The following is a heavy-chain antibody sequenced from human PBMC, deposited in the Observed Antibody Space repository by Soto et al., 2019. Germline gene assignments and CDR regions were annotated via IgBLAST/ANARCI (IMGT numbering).Heavy chain of an antibody. CDR1: GGSISSSNW. D-gene: IGHD3-22*01. J-gene: IGHJ6*02. CDR3: ARDRGYYYDSSGYSSVGGMDV. CDR2: IYHSGST. Sequence: SDSLSLTCAVCGGSISSSNWWSWVSQPPGKGLEWVGEIYHSGSTNYNPSLKSRVTISVDKSKNQFSLKLSSVTAADTAVYYCARDRGYYYDSSGYSSVGGMDVWGQGTTVTVSS. V-gene: IGHV4-4*02.